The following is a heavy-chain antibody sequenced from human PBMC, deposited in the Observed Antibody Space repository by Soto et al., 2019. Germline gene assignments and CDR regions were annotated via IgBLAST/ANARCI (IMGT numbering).Heavy chain of an antibody. J-gene: IGHJ1*01. CDR1: GGSFSGYY. CDR2: INHSGST. Sequence: PSETLSLTCAVYGGSFSGYYWSWIRQPPGKGLEWIGEINHSGSTNYNPSLKSRVTISVDTSKNQFSLKLSSVTAADTAVYYCARTTVTTKYFQHWGQGDLVTVSS. V-gene: IGHV4-34*01. D-gene: IGHD4-17*01. CDR3: ARTTVTTKYFQH.